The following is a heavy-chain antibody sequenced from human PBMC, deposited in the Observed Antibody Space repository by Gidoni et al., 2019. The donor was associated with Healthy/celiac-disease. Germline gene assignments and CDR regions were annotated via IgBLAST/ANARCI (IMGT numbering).Heavy chain of an antibody. V-gene: IGHV3-30-3*01. CDR1: GFPCSSYA. CDR3: ARDPPLDY. J-gene: IGHJ4*02. Sequence: QVQLVESGGGVVQPGSSLRLSCAASGFPCSSYAMHWVRQAPGKGLEWVAVISNDGSNKYYAGSVKGRFTISRDNSKNTLYLQMNSLRAEDTAVYYCARDPPLDYWGQGTLVTVSS. CDR2: ISNDGSNK.